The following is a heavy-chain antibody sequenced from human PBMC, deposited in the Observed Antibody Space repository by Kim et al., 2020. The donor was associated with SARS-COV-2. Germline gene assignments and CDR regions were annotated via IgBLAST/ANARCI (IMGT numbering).Heavy chain of an antibody. J-gene: IGHJ4*02. CDR1: GGSLTYYY. V-gene: IGHV4-59*01. D-gene: IGHD6-13*01. CDR3: ARGISWYLYFDS. CDR2: IYYTGST. Sequence: SETLSLTCTVSGGSLTYYYWSWIRQPPGKELEWIGYIYYTGSTNYNPSLNSRVTMSIDTSKNQFSLKVTSVTAAYTAVYYCARGISWYLYFDSWGQGALV.